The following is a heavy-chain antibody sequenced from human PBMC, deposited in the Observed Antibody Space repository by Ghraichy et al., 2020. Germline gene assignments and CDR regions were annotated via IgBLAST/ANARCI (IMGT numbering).Heavy chain of an antibody. D-gene: IGHD6-19*01. CDR1: GGSISSSSYY. CDR2: IYYSGST. CDR3: ARRRRQWLAYYFDY. J-gene: IGHJ4*02. Sequence: SQTLSLTCTVSGGSISSSSYYWGWIRQPPGKGLEWIGSIYYSGSTYYNPSLKSRVTISVDTSKNQFSLKLSSVTAADTAVYYCARRRRQWLAYYFDYWGQGTLVTVSS. V-gene: IGHV4-39*01.